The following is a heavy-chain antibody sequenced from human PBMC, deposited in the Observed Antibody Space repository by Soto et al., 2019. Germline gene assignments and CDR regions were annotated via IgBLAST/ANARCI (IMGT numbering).Heavy chain of an antibody. J-gene: IGHJ4*02. CDR1: GFTFSSYA. Sequence: EVQLLESGGGLVQPGGSLRLSCAASGFTFSSYAMSWVRQAPGKGLEWVSASSGSGGSTYYADSVKGRFTISRDNSNNTLYLHMNSLRAEATAVYYCAKDFHTAMDYAIDYWGQGTLVTVSS. D-gene: IGHD5-18*01. V-gene: IGHV3-23*01. CDR3: AKDFHTAMDYAIDY. CDR2: SSGSGGST.